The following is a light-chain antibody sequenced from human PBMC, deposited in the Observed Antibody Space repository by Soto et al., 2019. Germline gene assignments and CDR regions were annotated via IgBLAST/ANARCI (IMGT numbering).Light chain of an antibody. CDR1: SSNIGSNY. V-gene: IGLV1-47*03. CDR2: RNN. Sequence: QSVLTQPPSASGTPGQRVTISCSGSSSNIGSNYVYWYQQLPGTAPKLLIYRNNQRPSGVPDRFSGSKSGTSASLAISGLWSEDEADYYCAAWDDSLSAYVFGTGTKVTVL. J-gene: IGLJ1*01. CDR3: AAWDDSLSAYV.